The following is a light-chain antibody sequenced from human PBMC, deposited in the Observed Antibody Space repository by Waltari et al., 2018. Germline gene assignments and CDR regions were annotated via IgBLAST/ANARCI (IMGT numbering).Light chain of an antibody. CDR3: QQSHSIPLT. CDR1: QSIKNF. J-gene: IGKJ4*01. V-gene: IGKV1-39*01. CDR2: AAS. Sequence: DIQMTQSPSSLSASVADRVTITCRASQSIKNFLNWYQQTPGKAPKLLIYAASNLHSGVPSRFSGSGSGTEFTLTISSLQPEDFATYFCQQSHSIPLTFGGGTKVEI.